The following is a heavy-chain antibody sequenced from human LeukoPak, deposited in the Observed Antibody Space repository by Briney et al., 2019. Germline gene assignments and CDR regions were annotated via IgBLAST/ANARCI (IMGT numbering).Heavy chain of an antibody. V-gene: IGHV4-34*01. J-gene: IGHJ5*02. CDR2: INHSGST. CDR3: ARHFSGRSSGSYRGFRWFDP. Sequence: PSETLSLTCAVYGGSFSGYYWSWIRQPPGEGLEWIGEINHSGSTNYNPSLKSRVTISVDTSKNQFSLKLSSVTAADTAVYYCARHFSGRSSGSYRGFRWFDPWGQGTLVTVSS. D-gene: IGHD1-26*01. CDR1: GGSFSGYY.